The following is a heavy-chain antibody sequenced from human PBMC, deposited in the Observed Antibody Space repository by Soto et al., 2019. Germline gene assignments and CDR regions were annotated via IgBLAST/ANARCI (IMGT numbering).Heavy chain of an antibody. V-gene: IGHV3-33*01. D-gene: IGHD5-18*01. CDR3: ARTHVGTAMVLDY. Sequence: PGGSLRLSCAASGFTFSNYGMHWVRQAPGKGLEWVAVIWYDGGNKYYADSVKGRFTISRDNSKNTLYLQMNSLRAEDTAVYYCARTHVGTAMVLDYWGQGTLVTVSS. CDR1: GFTFSNYG. CDR2: IWYDGGNK. J-gene: IGHJ4*02.